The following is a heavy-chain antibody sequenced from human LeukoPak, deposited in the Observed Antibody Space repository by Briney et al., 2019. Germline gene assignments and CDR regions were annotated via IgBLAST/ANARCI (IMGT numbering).Heavy chain of an antibody. V-gene: IGHV4-39*07. Sequence: SETLSLTCTVSGGSISSSDSYWGWIRQPPGKGLEWIGNIYYSGTTYYNPSLKSRVTISVDTSKNQFSLKLSSVTAADTAVYYCARGAIVVVPAAMKGDNWFDPWGQGTLVTVSS. D-gene: IGHD2-2*01. CDR1: GGSISSSDSY. J-gene: IGHJ5*02. CDR3: ARGAIVVVPAAMKGDNWFDP. CDR2: IYYSGTT.